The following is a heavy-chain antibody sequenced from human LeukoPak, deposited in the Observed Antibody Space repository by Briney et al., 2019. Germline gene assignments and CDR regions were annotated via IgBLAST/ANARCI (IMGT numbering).Heavy chain of an antibody. J-gene: IGHJ4*02. CDR3: ARDTVDRGVIIPFDS. CDR1: GGSISSYH. CDR2: IYISGNT. D-gene: IGHD3-10*01. V-gene: IGHV4-4*07. Sequence: SETLSLTCTVSGGSISSYHWSWIRKPPRKGLEWIGRIYISGNTNFNPSLKSRLTISLDTSKNQVSLKLRSVTGADTAVYYCARDTVDRGVIIPFDSWGQGTLVTVSS.